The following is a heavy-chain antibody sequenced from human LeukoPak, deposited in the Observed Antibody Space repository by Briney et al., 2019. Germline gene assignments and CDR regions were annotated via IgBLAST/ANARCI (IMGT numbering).Heavy chain of an antibody. CDR1: GFTFSSYA. J-gene: IGHJ5*02. V-gene: IGHV3-30*04. CDR3: ARGRGVTMVRGLKTNWFDP. CDR2: ISYDGSNK. D-gene: IGHD3-10*01. Sequence: QSGRSLRLSCAASGFTFSSYAMHWVRQAPGKGLEWVAVISYDGSNKYYADSVKGRFTISRDNSKNTLYLQMNSLRAEDTAVYYCARGRGVTMVRGLKTNWFDPWGQGTLVTVCS.